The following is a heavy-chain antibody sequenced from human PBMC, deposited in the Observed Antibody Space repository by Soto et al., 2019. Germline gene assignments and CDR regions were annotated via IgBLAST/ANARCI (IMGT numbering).Heavy chain of an antibody. Sequence: PSETLSLTCTVSGGSIRSGDYYWSWIRQPPGKGLESIGYIYYSGSTYYNPSLKSRVTLSVATSKNQFPLPLSSVPAADTAVYYCARSPRRGQHFDYWGQGTLVTVSS. CDR2: IYYSGST. V-gene: IGHV4-30-4*01. J-gene: IGHJ4*02. CDR1: GGSIRSGDYY. CDR3: ARSPRRGQHFDY. D-gene: IGHD3-10*01.